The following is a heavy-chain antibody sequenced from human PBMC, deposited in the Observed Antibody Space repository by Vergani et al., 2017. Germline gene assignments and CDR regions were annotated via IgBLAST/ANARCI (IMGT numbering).Heavy chain of an antibody. D-gene: IGHD3-10*01. J-gene: IGHJ6*02. CDR1: GFTFINHG. CDR3: ARDAVLDTASASYDYYGMDV. V-gene: IGHV1-18*01. Sequence: QVQLVQSGGEVKRPGASVTVSCRSSGFTFINHGITWVRQAPGRGLEWIGWISAYNGNTIHAQKFQDRVTLTRDKSTGTAYMEVRNLRSDDTATFFCARDAVLDTASASYDYYGMDVWGQGTTVTVSS. CDR2: ISAYNGNT.